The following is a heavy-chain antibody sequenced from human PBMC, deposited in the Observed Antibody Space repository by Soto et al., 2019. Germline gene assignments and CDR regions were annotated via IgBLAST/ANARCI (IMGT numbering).Heavy chain of an antibody. D-gene: IGHD3-16*02. Sequence: PGGSLRLSCAASRFTFSSYWMSWVRQAPGKGLEWVANIKQDGSEKFYVDSVKGRFTISRGNAKNSLYLQMDSLRAEDTAVYYCARGIDDSASFGMDIWGQGTSVTVSS. CDR2: IKQDGSEK. CDR1: RFTFSSYW. V-gene: IGHV3-7*01. CDR3: ARGIDDSASFGMDI. J-gene: IGHJ6*02.